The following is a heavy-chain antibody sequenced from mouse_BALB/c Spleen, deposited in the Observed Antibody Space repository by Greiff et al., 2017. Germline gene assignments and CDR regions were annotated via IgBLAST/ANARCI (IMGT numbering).Heavy chain of an antibody. V-gene: IGHV5-15*02. CDR3: ARNRPYAMDY. J-gene: IGHJ4*01. CDR2: ISNLAYSI. Sequence: EVNVVESGGGLVQPGGSRKLSCAASGFTFSDYGMAWVRQAPGKGPEWVAFISNLAYSIYYADTVTGRFTISRENAKNTLYLEMSSLRSEDTAMYYCARNRPYAMDYWGQGTSVTVSS. CDR1: GFTFSDYG.